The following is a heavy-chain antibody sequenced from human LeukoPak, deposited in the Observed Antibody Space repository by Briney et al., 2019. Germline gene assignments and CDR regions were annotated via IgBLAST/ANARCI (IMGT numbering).Heavy chain of an antibody. D-gene: IGHD2-2*01. V-gene: IGHV3-64*01. Sequence: GGSLRLSCAASGFTFSSYAMHWVRQAPGKGLEYVSAISSNGGSTYYANSVKGRFTISRDNSKNTLYLQMGSLRAEDMGVYYCARVRGYCSSTSCYSEGGYYYYYYMDVWGKGTTVTVSS. CDR1: GFTFSSYA. CDR3: ARVRGYCSSTSCYSEGGYYYYYYMDV. CDR2: ISSNGGST. J-gene: IGHJ6*03.